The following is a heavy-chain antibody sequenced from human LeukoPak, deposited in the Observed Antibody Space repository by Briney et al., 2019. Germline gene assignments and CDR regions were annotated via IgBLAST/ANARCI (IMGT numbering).Heavy chain of an antibody. V-gene: IGHV4-59*01. J-gene: IGHJ4*02. CDR2: IYSSGST. Sequence: SETLSLTWTVAGGFISSYYWSWIRQPPRKGLEWIGSIYSSGSTNYNPSLKTRVPISVDTSRKQFSLKLSSVPAADRAVYYCGRADCSGGSCFSFDSWGQGTLVTVSS. CDR3: GRADCSGGSCFSFDS. D-gene: IGHD2-15*01. CDR1: GGFISSYY.